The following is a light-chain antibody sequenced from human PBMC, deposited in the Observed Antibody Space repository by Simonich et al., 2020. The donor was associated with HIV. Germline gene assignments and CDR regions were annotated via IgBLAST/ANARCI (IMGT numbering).Light chain of an antibody. J-gene: IGKJ4*01. V-gene: IGKV1-5*03. CDR2: KAS. CDR1: QSISSW. CDR3: QQYNSLWVT. Sequence: DIQMTQSPSTLSASVGDRVTITCRASQSISSWLAWYQQKPGKAPKLRIYKASSLESGVPSRFSGSGSGTEFTLTISSLQPDDFATYYCQQYNSLWVTFGGGTKVEIK.